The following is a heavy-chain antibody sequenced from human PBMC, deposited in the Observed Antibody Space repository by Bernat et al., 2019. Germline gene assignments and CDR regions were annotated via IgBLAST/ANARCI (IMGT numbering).Heavy chain of an antibody. Sequence: QVQLVESGGGLVKPGGSLRLSCAASGFTFSDYYMSWIRQAPGKGLEWVSYISTSSGYTNYADSVKGRFTISRDNAKNSLYLQMNSLRAEDTAMYYCARVGSRYSYFDCWGQGTLVTVSS. D-gene: IGHD2-2*01. V-gene: IGHV3-11*05. CDR2: ISTSSGYT. CDR3: ARVGSRYSYFDC. CDR1: GFTFSDYY. J-gene: IGHJ4*02.